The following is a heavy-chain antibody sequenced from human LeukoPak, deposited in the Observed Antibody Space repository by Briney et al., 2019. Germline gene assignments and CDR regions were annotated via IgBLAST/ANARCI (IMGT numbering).Heavy chain of an antibody. J-gene: IGHJ4*02. CDR2: TNSGGTST. CDR3: AKQSYARSLGE. CDR1: GFPFSDFS. Sequence: GGSLRLSCATSGFPFSDFSMSWVRQAPGKGLEWISTTNSGGTSTYYAESVKGRFTISRDNSKNTLYLQMSNLRVEDAAVYYCAKQSYARSLGEGGPGTLVSVSS. V-gene: IGHV3-23*01. D-gene: IGHD2-8*01.